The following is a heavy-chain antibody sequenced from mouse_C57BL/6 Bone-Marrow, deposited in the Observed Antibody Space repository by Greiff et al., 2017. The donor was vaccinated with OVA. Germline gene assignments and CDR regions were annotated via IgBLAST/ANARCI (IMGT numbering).Heavy chain of an antibody. V-gene: IGHV14-4*01. CDR2: IDPENGDT. D-gene: IGHD1-1*01. CDR1: GFNIKDDY. Sequence: VHVKQSGAELVRPGASVKLSCTASGFNIKDDYMHWVKQRPEQGLEWIGWIDPENGDTEYASKFQGKATITADTSSNTAYLQLSSLTSEDTAVYYCTTRYYGSSSWYFEVWGTGTTVTVSS. J-gene: IGHJ1*03. CDR3: TTRYYGSSSWYFEV.